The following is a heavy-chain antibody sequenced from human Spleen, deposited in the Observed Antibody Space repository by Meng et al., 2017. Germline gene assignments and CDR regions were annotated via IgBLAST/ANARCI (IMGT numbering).Heavy chain of an antibody. V-gene: IGHV3-43D*03. D-gene: IGHD6-13*01. J-gene: IGHJ4*02. Sequence: LSLTCAASGFTFDDYAMHWVRQAPGKGLEWVSLISWDGGSTYYADSVKGRFTISRDNSKNSLYLQMNSLRAEDTALYYCAKDMGGAAAGLIDYWGQGTLVTVSS. CDR2: ISWDGGST. CDR3: AKDMGGAAAGLIDY. CDR1: GFTFDDYA.